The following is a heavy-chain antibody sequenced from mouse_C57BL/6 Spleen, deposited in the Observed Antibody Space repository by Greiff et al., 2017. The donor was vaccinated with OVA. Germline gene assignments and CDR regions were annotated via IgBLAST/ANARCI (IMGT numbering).Heavy chain of an antibody. Sequence: VQLQQPGAELVKPGASVKLSCKASGYTFTSYWMQWVKQRPGQGLEWIGEIDPSDSYTNYNQKFKGKATLTVDTSSSTAYMQLSSLTSEDSAVYYCARRVVTTVGATDWYFDVWGTGTTVTVSS. CDR1: GYTFTSYW. J-gene: IGHJ1*03. D-gene: IGHD1-1*01. CDR2: IDPSDSYT. CDR3: ARRVVTTVGATDWYFDV. V-gene: IGHV1-50*01.